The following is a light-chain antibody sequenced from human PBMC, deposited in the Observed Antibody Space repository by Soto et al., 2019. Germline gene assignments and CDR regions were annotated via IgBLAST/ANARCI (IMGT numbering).Light chain of an antibody. J-gene: IGKJ4*01. Sequence: DVQMTQSPSSLSASVGDRVTITCRASQDINSWLAWYQQKPGNAPKSLIYAASSLQTGVPSRFSGSASGTHFTLTNSNLQPEDSATYYCQQYNIYPLTFGGGTKVEIK. CDR3: QQYNIYPLT. CDR2: AAS. CDR1: QDINSW. V-gene: IGKV1D-16*01.